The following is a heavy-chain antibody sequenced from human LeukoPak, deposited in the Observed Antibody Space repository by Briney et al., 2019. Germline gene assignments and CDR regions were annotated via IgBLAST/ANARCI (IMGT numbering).Heavy chain of an antibody. CDR2: ISYDGSNK. V-gene: IGHV3-30*03. Sequence: GGSLRLSCAASGFTYSSYGMHWVRQAPGKGLEWVAVISYDGSNKYYADSVKGRFTISRDNSKNTLYLQMNSLRAEDTAVYYCATWRGDWHSFDYWGQGTLVTVSS. CDR1: GFTYSSYG. CDR3: ATWRGDWHSFDY. D-gene: IGHD1/OR15-1a*01. J-gene: IGHJ4*02.